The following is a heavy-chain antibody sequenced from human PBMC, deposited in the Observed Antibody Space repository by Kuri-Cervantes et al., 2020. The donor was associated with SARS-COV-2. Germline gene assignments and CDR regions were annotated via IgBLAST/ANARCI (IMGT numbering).Heavy chain of an antibody. J-gene: IGHJ3*02. CDR3: AKDMGAVTEQYYDSSGYYSVDAFDI. D-gene: IGHD3-22*01. Sequence: LKISCAASGFTFSSYAMSWVRQAPGKGLEWVSAISGSGGSTYYADSVKGRFTISRDNSKNTLYLQMNSLRAEDTAVYYCAKDMGAVTEQYYDSSGYYSVDAFDIWGQGTMVTVSS. V-gene: IGHV3-23*01. CDR1: GFTFSSYA. CDR2: ISGSGGST.